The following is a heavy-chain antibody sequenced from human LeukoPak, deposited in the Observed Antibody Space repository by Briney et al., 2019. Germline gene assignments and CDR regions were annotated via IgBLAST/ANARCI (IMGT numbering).Heavy chain of an antibody. J-gene: IGHJ4*02. D-gene: IGHD5-24*01. CDR2: INHSGST. Sequence: SETLSLTCAVYGGSFSGYYCSWIRQPPGKGLGWIGEINHSGSTNYNPSLKSRVTISVDTSKNQFSLKLSSVTAADTAVYYCARGLRWLQFKHFDYWGQGTLVTVSS. CDR3: ARGLRWLQFKHFDY. V-gene: IGHV4-34*01. CDR1: GGSFSGYY.